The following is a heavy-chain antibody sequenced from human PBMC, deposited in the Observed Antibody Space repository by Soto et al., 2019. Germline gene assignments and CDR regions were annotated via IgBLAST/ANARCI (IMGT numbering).Heavy chain of an antibody. D-gene: IGHD1-26*01. CDR3: GRGRSGQIVVFY. CDR2: IGPESGAT. Sequence: ASVKVSCKTSGYTFTGHYIHWERQTPQQGPEWMGEIGPESGATRYAQKFRGRVTMTMDTSITTVYMELKNLSPDDTAVYYCGRGRSGQIVVFYWGQGSPVAVSS. V-gene: IGHV1-2*02. CDR1: GYTFTGHY. J-gene: IGHJ4*02.